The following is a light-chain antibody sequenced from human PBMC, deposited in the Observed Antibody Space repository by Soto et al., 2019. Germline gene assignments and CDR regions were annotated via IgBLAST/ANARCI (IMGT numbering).Light chain of an antibody. Sequence: EIVLTQSPATLSLSPGESATLSCRASQSVGTYLAWYQQKPGQAPRLLIYHASNRATGIPARFSGSGSGTDFTLTISGLEPEDFAVYYCQQRTNWPPLTFGGGTKVEIK. CDR3: QQRTNWPPLT. J-gene: IGKJ4*01. CDR2: HAS. CDR1: QSVGTY. V-gene: IGKV3-11*01.